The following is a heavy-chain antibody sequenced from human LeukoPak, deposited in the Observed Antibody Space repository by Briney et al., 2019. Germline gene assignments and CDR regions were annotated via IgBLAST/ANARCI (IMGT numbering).Heavy chain of an antibody. Sequence: GASVKVSCKASGYTSTSYGISWVRQAPGQGLEWMGWISAYNGNTNYAQKLQGRVTMTTDTSTSTAYMELRSLRSDDTAVYYCARTIAAAAGGWFDPWGQGTLVTVSS. CDR1: GYTSTSYG. D-gene: IGHD6-13*01. CDR2: ISAYNGNT. CDR3: ARTIAAAAGGWFDP. V-gene: IGHV1-18*01. J-gene: IGHJ5*02.